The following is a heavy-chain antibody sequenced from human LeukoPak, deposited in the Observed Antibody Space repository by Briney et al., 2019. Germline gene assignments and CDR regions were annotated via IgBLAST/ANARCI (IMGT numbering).Heavy chain of an antibody. D-gene: IGHD3-22*01. Sequence: SETLSLTCTVSGGSISSSSYYWGWIRQPPGKGLEWIGSIYYSGSTYYNPSLKSRVTISVDKSKNQFSLKLSSVTAADTAVYYCANRGYYDSSGYYNYWGQGTLVTVSS. V-gene: IGHV4-39*07. CDR3: ANRGYYDSSGYYNY. CDR1: GGSISSSSYY. J-gene: IGHJ4*02. CDR2: IYYSGST.